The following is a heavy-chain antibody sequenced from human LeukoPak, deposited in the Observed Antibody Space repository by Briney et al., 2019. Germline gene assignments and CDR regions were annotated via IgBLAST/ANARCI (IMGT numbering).Heavy chain of an antibody. CDR1: GFTFSSYW. J-gene: IGHJ6*03. CDR3: ARGDGSGWYNPTYYYYYMDF. Sequence: GGSLRHSCAASGFTFSSYWMHWVRQAPGKGLVWVSRINSDGSSTSYADSVKGRFTISRDNAKNTLYLQMNSLRAEDTAVYYCARGDGSGWYNPTYYYYYMDFWGKGTTVTVSS. CDR2: INSDGSST. D-gene: IGHD6-19*01. V-gene: IGHV3-74*01.